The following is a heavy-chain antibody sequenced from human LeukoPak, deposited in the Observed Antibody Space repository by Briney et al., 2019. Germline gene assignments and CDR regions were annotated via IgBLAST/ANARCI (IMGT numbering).Heavy chain of an antibody. V-gene: IGHV3-33*01. CDR1: GFPFSSYG. J-gene: IGHJ4*02. Sequence: GGSLGLSCAASGFPFSSYGMHWVRQAPGKGLEWGAVIWYDGSNKYYADSVKGRFTISRDNSKNTLYLQMNSLRAEDTAVYYCAREEYYYESSGYYYFDYWGQGTLVTVSS. CDR3: AREEYYYESSGYYYFDY. CDR2: IWYDGSNK. D-gene: IGHD3-22*01.